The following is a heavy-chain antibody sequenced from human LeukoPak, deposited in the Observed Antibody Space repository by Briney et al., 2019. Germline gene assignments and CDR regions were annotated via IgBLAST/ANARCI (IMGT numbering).Heavy chain of an antibody. J-gene: IGHJ5*02. CDR1: GLIFRDAW. Sequence: GGSLRLSCEVYGLIFRDAWVNWVRQAPGKGLEWVGRIKSQGGGGTRDYGAPVKGRSSISRDDSRNTIYLQMKSLKTEDTGIYYCTHISSVPDRFTSWGQGTLVTVSS. D-gene: IGHD2-21*01. CDR2: IKSQGGGGTR. V-gene: IGHV3-15*01. CDR3: THISSVPDRFTS.